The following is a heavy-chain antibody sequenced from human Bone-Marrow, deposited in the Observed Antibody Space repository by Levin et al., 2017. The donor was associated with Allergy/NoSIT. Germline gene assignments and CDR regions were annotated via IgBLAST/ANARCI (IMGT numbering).Heavy chain of an antibody. J-gene: IGHJ5*02. D-gene: IGHD3-10*02. Sequence: SETLSLTCVVSGDSIATGGFSWSWVRQSPGTDLEWLGYIYHTGTTHYNPSFKSRVALSMDKSKNQFSLQLTSVTAADSAMYYCARVRDYFRWFDPWGQGTLVTVSS. CDR2: IYHTGTT. CDR1: GDSIATGGFS. V-gene: IGHV4-30-2*06. CDR3: ARVRDYFRWFDP.